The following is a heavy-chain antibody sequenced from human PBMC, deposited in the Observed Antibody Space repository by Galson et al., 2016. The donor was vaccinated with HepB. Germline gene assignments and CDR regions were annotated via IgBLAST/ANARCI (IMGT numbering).Heavy chain of an antibody. CDR3: VQGPRGTGYFDY. J-gene: IGHJ4*02. V-gene: IGHV2-70*01. CDR2: IDWDDDK. Sequence: PALVKPTQTLTLTCTFSGFSLSSSGMCVSWIRQPPGKALEWLALIDWDDDKYYSTSLETRLTISKDTSKNQVVLTMTNMDPVDTGTYYCVQGPRGTGYFDYWGQGTLVTVSS. CDR1: GFSLSSSGMC. D-gene: IGHD3-10*01.